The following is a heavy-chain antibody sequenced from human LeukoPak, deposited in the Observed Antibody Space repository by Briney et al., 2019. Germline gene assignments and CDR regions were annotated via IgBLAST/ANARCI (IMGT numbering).Heavy chain of an antibody. J-gene: IGHJ4*02. CDR3: GRDWRTESADY. CDR1: GFTFSSFG. Sequence: PGGSLGLSWVSSGFTFSSFGMPWVRQAPGKGLEWVAVIWHDGNQKYYAESVKGRFSISRDDSKNTVYLEMNSLRAEDTAVYYSGRDWRTESADYWGQGTLLTVSS. V-gene: IGHV3-33*01. D-gene: IGHD3-3*01. CDR2: IWHDGNQK.